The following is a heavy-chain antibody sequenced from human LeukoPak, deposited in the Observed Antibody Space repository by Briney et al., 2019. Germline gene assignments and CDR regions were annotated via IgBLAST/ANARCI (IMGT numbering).Heavy chain of an antibody. CDR3: AKDKVEKGGVDY. V-gene: IGHV3-9*01. D-gene: IGHD2-21*01. J-gene: IGHJ4*02. CDR1: GFTFXDYA. Sequence: PXXSLRLSCAAXGFTFXDYAMHWVRQAPGKGLEWVSGISWNSGSIGYADSVKGRFTISRDNAKNSLYLQMNSLRAEDTALYYCAKDKVEKGGVDYWGQGTLVTVSS. CDR2: ISWNSGSI.